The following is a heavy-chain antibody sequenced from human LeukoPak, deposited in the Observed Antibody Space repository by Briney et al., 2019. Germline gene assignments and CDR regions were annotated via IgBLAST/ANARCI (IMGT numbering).Heavy chain of an antibody. D-gene: IGHD2-8*01. J-gene: IGHJ3*02. Sequence: GGSLRLSCAASGFTFSTYNMNWVRQAPGKGLEWVSYISSSGSTIYYADSVKGRFTISRDNAKNSLYLQMNSLRAEDTAVYYCAKDLGYCTNGVCSGGGDAFDIWGQGTMVTVSS. CDR1: GFTFSTYN. V-gene: IGHV3-48*04. CDR3: AKDLGYCTNGVCSGGGDAFDI. CDR2: ISSSGSTI.